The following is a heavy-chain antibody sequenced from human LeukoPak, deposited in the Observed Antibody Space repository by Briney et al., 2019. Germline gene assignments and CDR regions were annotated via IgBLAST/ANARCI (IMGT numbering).Heavy chain of an antibody. Sequence: SVKVSCKASGGTFSSYAISWVRQAPGQGLEWMGGIIPIFGTANYAQKFQGRVTITADESTSTAYMELSSLRSEDTAVYYCARDVGYCSSTSCYAWYDAFDIWGQGTMVTVSS. J-gene: IGHJ3*02. D-gene: IGHD2-2*01. CDR2: IIPIFGTA. V-gene: IGHV1-69*13. CDR1: GGTFSSYA. CDR3: ARDVGYCSSTSCYAWYDAFDI.